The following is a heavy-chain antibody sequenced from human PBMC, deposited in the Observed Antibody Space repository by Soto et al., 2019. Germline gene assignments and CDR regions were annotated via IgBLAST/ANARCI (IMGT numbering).Heavy chain of an antibody. J-gene: IGHJ3*02. D-gene: IGHD1-26*01. Sequence: EVQLVQSGAEVKKPGESLKISCKASGYSFTTYWIGWVRQMPGKGLEWLGIIYPGDSESSYSPSFRGQVTISADKSISTAYLHWSSLKATDTAMYDRGRPSGTYKDAFDIWGQGTMVTVSS. V-gene: IGHV5-51*03. CDR3: GRPSGTYKDAFDI. CDR1: GYSFTTYW. CDR2: IYPGDSES.